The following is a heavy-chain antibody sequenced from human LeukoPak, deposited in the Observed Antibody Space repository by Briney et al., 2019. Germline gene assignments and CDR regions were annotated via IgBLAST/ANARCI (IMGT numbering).Heavy chain of an antibody. CDR1: GLTFSSYS. J-gene: IGHJ4*02. D-gene: IGHD3-3*01. CDR2: ISSSSSYI. Sequence: PGGSLRLSCAASGLTFSSYSMNWVRQAPGKGLEWVSSISSSSSYIYYADSVKGRFTISRDNAKNSLYLQMNSLRAEDTAVYYCARVPVLRFLEWLSPLDYWGQGTLVTVSS. V-gene: IGHV3-21*01. CDR3: ARVPVLRFLEWLSPLDY.